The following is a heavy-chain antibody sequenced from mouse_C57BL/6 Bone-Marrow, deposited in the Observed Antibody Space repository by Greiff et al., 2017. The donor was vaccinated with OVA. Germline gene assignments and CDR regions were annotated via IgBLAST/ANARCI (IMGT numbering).Heavy chain of an antibody. D-gene: IGHD2-5*01. V-gene: IGHV1-15*01. J-gene: IGHJ4*01. CDR3: TRGYSNYYARDY. CDR1: GYTFTDYE. Sequence: QVQLQQSGAELVRPGASVTLSCKASGYTFTDYEMHWVQQTPVPGLEWIGAIDPETGGTAYNQKFKGKAILTADKSSSTAYRELRSLTSEDSAVYYCTRGYSNYYARDYGGQGTSVTVSA. CDR2: IDPETGGT.